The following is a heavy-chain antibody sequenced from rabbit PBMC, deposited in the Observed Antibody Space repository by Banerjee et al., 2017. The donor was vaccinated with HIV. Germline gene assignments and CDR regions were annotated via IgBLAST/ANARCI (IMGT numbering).Heavy chain of an antibody. J-gene: IGHJ2*01. D-gene: IGHD4-2*01. CDR2: IYSSSGIT. CDR1: GFELSSSYW. V-gene: IGHV1S40*01. CDR3: ATSSYAGFDP. Sequence: QSLEESGGDLVKPGASLTLTCKASGFELSSSYWICWVRQAQGKGLELIACIYSSSGITYYASWAKGRFTISKTSSTTVTLQMTSLTAADTATYFCATSSYAGFDPWGPGTLVTVS.